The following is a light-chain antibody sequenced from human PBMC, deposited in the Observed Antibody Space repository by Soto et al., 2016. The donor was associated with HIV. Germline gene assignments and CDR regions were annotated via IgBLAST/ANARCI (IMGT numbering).Light chain of an antibody. CDR1: QAIRND. CDR2: AAS. CDR3: LQHNAYPRT. Sequence: DIQMTQSPSSLSASVGDRVTITCRASQAIRNDLGWYQQQPGKAPKRLIYAASSLQSGVPSRFSGSGSGTEFTLTISSLQPEDFATYYCLQHNAYPRTFGQGTE. V-gene: IGKV1-17*01. J-gene: IGKJ1*01.